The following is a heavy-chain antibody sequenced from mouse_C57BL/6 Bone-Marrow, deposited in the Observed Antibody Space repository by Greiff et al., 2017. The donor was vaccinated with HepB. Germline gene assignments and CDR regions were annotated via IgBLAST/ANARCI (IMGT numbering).Heavy chain of an antibody. J-gene: IGHJ2*01. D-gene: IGHD1-1*01. CDR3: TLQSAIITTVVVDY. Sequence: VQLQQSGAELVRPGASVKLSCTASGFNIKDDYMHWVKQRPEQGLEWIGWIDPENGDTEYASKFQGKATITADTSSNTAYLQLSSLTSEDTAVYYCTLQSAIITTVVVDYWGQGTTLTVSS. CDR2: IDPENGDT. CDR1: GFNIKDDY. V-gene: IGHV14-4*01.